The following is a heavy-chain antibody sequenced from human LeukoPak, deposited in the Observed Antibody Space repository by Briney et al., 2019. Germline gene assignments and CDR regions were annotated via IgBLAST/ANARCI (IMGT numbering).Heavy chain of an antibody. CDR3: ARANSFDSSGYYFDY. J-gene: IGHJ4*02. D-gene: IGHD3-22*01. V-gene: IGHV3-49*03. CDR2: IRSKTYRGTT. Sequence: GSLRLSCTASGFTFGNYALSWFRQAPGKGLEWVAFIRSKTYRGTTEYAASVKGRFTISRDDSKSIAYLQMNSLKTGDTAVYYCARANSFDSSGYYFDYWGQGTLVTVSS. CDR1: GFTFGNYA.